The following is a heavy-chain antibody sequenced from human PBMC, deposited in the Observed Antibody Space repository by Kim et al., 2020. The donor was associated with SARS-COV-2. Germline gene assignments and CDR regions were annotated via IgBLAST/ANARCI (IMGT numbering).Heavy chain of an antibody. V-gene: IGHV3-33*03. J-gene: IGHJ5*02. CDR3: AKDLGAAPTDNWFDP. Sequence: DSVKGRFTISRDKSKNTLYLQMNSLRAEDTAVYYCAKDLGAAPTDNWFDPWGQGTLVTVSS. D-gene: IGHD2-15*01.